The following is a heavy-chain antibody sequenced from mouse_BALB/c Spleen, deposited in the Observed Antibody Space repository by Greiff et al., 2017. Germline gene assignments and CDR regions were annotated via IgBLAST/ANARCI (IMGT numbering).Heavy chain of an antibody. J-gene: IGHJ2*01. V-gene: IGHV5-12-1*01. Sequence: EVKLMESGGGLVKPGGSLKLSCAASGFAFSSYDMSWVRQTPEKRLEWVAYISSGGGSTYYPDTVKGRFTISRDNAKNTLYLQMSSLKSEDTAMYYCARHAMITRICYFDYWGQGTTLTVSS. CDR3: ARHAMITRICYFDY. CDR1: GFAFSSYD. D-gene: IGHD2-4*01. CDR2: ISSGGGST.